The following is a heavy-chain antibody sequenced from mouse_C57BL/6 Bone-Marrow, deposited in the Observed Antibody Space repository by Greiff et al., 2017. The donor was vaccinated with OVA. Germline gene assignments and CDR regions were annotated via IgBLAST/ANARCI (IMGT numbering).Heavy chain of an antibody. V-gene: IGHV1-55*01. J-gene: IGHJ4*01. CDR2: ISPGSGST. CDR1: GYTFTSYW. CDR3: ARFWLQYYYAMDY. D-gene: IGHD2-2*01. Sequence: VQLQQPGAELVKPGASVKMSCKASGYTFTSYWITWVKQRPGQGLEWIGDISPGSGSTNYNEKFKSKATLTVDTSSSTAYMQLSSLTSEDSAVYYCARFWLQYYYAMDYWGQGTSVTVSS.